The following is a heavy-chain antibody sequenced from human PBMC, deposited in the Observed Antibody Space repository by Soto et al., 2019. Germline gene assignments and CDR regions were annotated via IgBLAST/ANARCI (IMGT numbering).Heavy chain of an antibody. CDR3: AIAGRGYRGYPIAY. V-gene: IGHV3-33*01. CDR2: IWYDGSNK. CDR1: GFTFSSYG. J-gene: IGHJ4*02. D-gene: IGHD5-12*01. Sequence: QVQLVESGGGVVQPGRSLRLSCAASGFTFSSYGMHWVRQAPGKGLEWVAVIWYDGSNKYYADSVKGRFTISRDNSKNTLYLQMNSLRAEDTAVYYCAIAGRGYRGYPIAYWGQGTLVTVSS.